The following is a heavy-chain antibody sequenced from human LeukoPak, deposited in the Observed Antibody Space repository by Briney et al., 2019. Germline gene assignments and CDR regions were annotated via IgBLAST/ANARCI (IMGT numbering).Heavy chain of an antibody. Sequence: SVKVSCKASGGTFSSYAISWVRQAPGQGLEWMGGIIPIFGTANYAQKFQGRVTITADESTSTAYMEPSSLRSEDTAVYYCARDGVYCGGDCYFDYWGQGTLVTVSS. CDR2: IIPIFGTA. D-gene: IGHD2-21*01. CDR1: GGTFSSYA. J-gene: IGHJ4*02. V-gene: IGHV1-69*01. CDR3: ARDGVYCGGDCYFDY.